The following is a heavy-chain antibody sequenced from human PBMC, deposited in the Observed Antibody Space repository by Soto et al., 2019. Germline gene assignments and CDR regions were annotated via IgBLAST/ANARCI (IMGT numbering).Heavy chain of an antibody. CDR3: ARVGQNYYGMDV. J-gene: IGHJ6*02. CDR1: GYSFTTYV. CDR2: LNAGNDNT. Sequence: GASVKVSCKASGYSFTTYVMHWVRQAPGQRLEWMGWLNAGNDNTEYSQKLQGRVTITRDTSASTVYMELSSLSSEDTAVYYCARVGQNYYGMDVWGQGTTVT. V-gene: IGHV1-3*01. D-gene: IGHD3-3*01.